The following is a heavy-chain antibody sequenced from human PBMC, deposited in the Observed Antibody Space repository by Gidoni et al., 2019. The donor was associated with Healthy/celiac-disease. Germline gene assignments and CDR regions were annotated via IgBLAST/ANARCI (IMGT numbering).Heavy chain of an antibody. V-gene: IGHV3-15*01. CDR2: IKSKTDGGTT. Sequence: EVQLVESGGGLVKPGGSLRLSCAASGFTFSNAWMSWARQAPGKGLEWVGRIKSKTDGGTTDYAAPVKGRFTISRDDSKNTLYLQMNSLKTEDTAVYYCTTDQWVFATAARPDYWGQGTLVTVSS. CDR3: TTDQWVFATAARPDY. CDR1: GFTFSNAW. J-gene: IGHJ4*02. D-gene: IGHD6-6*01.